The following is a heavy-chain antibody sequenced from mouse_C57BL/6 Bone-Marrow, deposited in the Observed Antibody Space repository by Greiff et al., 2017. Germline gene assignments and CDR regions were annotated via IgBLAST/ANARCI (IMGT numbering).Heavy chain of an antibody. CDR1: GFSLTSYG. Sequence: QVQLLQSGPGLVQPSQSLSITCTVSGFSLTSYGVHWVRQSPGKGLECLGVIRSGGSTDYNAAFISRLSISKDNSKSQVFFKMNSLQTDDTAIYYCARKKRGFAYWGQGTLVTVSA. V-gene: IGHV2-2*01. J-gene: IGHJ3*01. CDR2: IRSGGST. CDR3: ARKKRGFAY.